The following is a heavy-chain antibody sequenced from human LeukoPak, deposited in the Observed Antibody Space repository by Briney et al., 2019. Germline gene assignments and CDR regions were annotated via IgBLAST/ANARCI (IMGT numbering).Heavy chain of an antibody. D-gene: IGHD1-7*01. V-gene: IGHV1-69*05. J-gene: IGHJ4*02. CDR3: ARATDNWNSGFYFDY. CDR1: GGTFSSYA. CDR2: IIPIFGTA. Sequence: SVKVSCKASGGTFSSYAISWVRQAPGQGLEWMGGIIPIFGTANYAQKFQGRVAITTDGSTSTAYMELSSLRSEDTAVYYCARATDNWNSGFYFDYWGQGTLVTVSS.